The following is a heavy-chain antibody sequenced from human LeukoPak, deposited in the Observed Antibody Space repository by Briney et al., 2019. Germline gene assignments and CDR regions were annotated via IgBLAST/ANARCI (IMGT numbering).Heavy chain of an antibody. Sequence: VGSLRLSCTASGFTFSDSFMSWIRQAPGQGLEWISYIGSRGTTIYYAESVQGRFTISRDKAKSSLYLQINSLRVDDTAVFYCAKGSLAVPTTPFDFWGQGTLVTVSS. CDR2: IGSRGTTI. J-gene: IGHJ4*02. D-gene: IGHD1-26*01. CDR3: AKGSLAVPTTPFDF. CDR1: GFTFSDSF. V-gene: IGHV3-11*01.